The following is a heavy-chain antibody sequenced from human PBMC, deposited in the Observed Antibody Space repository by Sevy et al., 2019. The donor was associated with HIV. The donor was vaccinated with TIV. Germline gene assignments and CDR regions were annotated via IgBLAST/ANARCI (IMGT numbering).Heavy chain of an antibody. D-gene: IGHD3-3*01. CDR3: ARDDGPTVLPFLEWLLPDGDHYGMDV. CDR1: GFTFSSYW. V-gene: IGHV3-74*01. Sequence: GGCLRLSCAASGFTFSSYWMHWVRQAPGKGLVWVSRINSDGSSTSYADSVKGRFTISRDNAKNTLYLQMNSLRAEDTAVYYCARDDGPTVLPFLEWLLPDGDHYGMDVWGQGTTVTVSS. CDR2: INSDGSST. J-gene: IGHJ6*02.